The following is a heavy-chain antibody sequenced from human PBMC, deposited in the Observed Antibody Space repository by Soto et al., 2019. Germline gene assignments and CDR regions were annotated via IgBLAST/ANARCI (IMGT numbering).Heavy chain of an antibody. CDR1: GGSISSSNW. CDR3: ARVDIVVVPANLQPLRYYYGMDV. V-gene: IGHV4-4*02. J-gene: IGHJ6*02. Sequence: QVQLQESGPGLVKPSGTLSLTCAVSGGSISSSNWWSWVRQPPGKGLEWIGEIYHSGSTNYNPSLKSRVTISVDKSKNQFSLKLSSVTAADTAVYYCARVDIVVVPANLQPLRYYYGMDVWGQGTTVTVSS. CDR2: IYHSGST. D-gene: IGHD2-2*03.